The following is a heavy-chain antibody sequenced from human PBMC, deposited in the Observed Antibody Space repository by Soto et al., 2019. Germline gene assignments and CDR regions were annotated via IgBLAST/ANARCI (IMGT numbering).Heavy chain of an antibody. V-gene: IGHV4-31*03. CDR2: IYYSGST. CDR1: GGSISSGGYY. CDR3: ASCSYDVWRGYREPNGFDP. D-gene: IGHD3-3*01. Sequence: QVQLQESGPGLVKPSQTLSLTCTVSGGSISSGGYYWSWIRQHPGKGLEWIGYIYYSGSTYYNPSLKSRVTISVDQAKKQFSLKLRSVTAADTAAYYCASCSYDVWRGYREPNGFDPWGQGTLVTVCS. J-gene: IGHJ5*02.